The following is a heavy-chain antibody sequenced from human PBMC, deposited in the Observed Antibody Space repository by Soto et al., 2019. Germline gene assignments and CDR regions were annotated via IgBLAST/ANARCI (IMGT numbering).Heavy chain of an antibody. CDR3: ARVPGYSSSWYFDY. CDR1: GYTFTSYA. J-gene: IGHJ4*02. CDR2: INAGNGNT. V-gene: IGHV1-3*01. Sequence: QVQLVQSGAEVKKPGASVKVSCKASGYTFTSYAMHWVRQAPGQRLEWMGWINAGNGNTKYSQKFQGRVTITRDTSASTAYMELGSLRSEDTAVYYCARVPGYSSSWYFDYWGQGTLVTVSS. D-gene: IGHD6-13*01.